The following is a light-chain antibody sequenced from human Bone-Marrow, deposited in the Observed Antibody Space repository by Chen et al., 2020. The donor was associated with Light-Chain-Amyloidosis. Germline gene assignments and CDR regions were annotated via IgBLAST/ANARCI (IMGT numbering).Light chain of an antibody. V-gene: IGLV2-14*01. CDR3: SSYTITNTLV. CDR2: EVT. J-gene: IGLJ1*01. Sequence: QSALTQPASVSGSPGQSITISCTGTSSDVGGDNHVSWYQQHPDKAPKLMIYEVTNRPSWVRACFSCSKSDNTASLTISGLQTEDEAAYFCSSYTITNTLVFGSGTRVTVL. CDR1: SSDVGGDNH.